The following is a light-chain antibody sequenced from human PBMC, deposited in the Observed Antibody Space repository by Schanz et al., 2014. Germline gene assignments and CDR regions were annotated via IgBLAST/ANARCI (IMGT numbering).Light chain of an antibody. V-gene: IGKV4-1*01. CDR1: QSVLYSSNNKNY. Sequence: DIVMTQSPDSLAVSLGERATINCKSSQSVLYSSNNKNYLAWYQQKPGQPPKLLIYWASTRESGVPDRFSGSGSETDFTLAISSLQAEDVAVYYCQQYSNWLTFGGGTKVEIK. J-gene: IGKJ4*01. CDR3: QQYSNWLT. CDR2: WAS.